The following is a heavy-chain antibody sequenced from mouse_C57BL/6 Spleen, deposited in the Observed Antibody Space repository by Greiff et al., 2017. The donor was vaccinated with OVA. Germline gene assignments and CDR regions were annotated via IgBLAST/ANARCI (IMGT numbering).Heavy chain of an antibody. CDR2: IYPGDGDT. CDR3: ARWLAWFAY. CDR1: GYAFSSSW. J-gene: IGHJ3*01. Sequence: QVQLQQSGPELVKPGASVKISCKASGYAFSSSWMNWVKPRPGKGLEWIGRIYPGDGDTNYNGKFKGKATLTADKSSSTAYMQLSSLTSEDSAVYCCARWLAWFAYWGQGTLVTVSA. D-gene: IGHD2-2*01. V-gene: IGHV1-82*01.